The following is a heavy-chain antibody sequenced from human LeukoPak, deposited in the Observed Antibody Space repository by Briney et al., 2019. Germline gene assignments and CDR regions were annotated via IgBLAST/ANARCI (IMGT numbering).Heavy chain of an antibody. V-gene: IGHV4-34*01. J-gene: IGHJ3*02. CDR3: ARGSPYYYDSSGYYSPDAFDI. CDR2: INHSGST. Sequence: SETLSLTCAVYGGSFSGYYWSWIRQPPGKGLEWIGEINHSGSTNYNPSLKSRVTISVDTSKNQFSLKLSSVTAADTAVYYCARGSPYYYDSSGYYSPDAFDIWGQGTMVTVSS. D-gene: IGHD3-22*01. CDR1: GGSFSGYY.